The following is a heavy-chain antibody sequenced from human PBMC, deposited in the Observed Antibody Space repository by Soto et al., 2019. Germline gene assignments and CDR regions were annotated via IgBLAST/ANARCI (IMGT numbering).Heavy chain of an antibody. CDR2: IISGGTRV. V-gene: IGHV3-74*01. Sequence: VGSLRLSCAASGFTFSNDWMNWVRQGPGKGLEWVSRIISGGTRVTYADSVKGRFTIARDNAKNTLYLEMHSLTAEDTAVYYCARERTSKGGMDVWGQGTTVTAP. CDR3: ARERTSKGGMDV. CDR1: GFTFSNDW. J-gene: IGHJ6*02.